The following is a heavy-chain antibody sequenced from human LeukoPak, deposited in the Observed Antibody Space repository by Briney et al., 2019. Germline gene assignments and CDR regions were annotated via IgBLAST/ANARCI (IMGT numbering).Heavy chain of an antibody. CDR2: INPNSGGT. V-gene: IGHV1-2*02. CDR1: GYTFTDYY. Sequence: GASVKVSCKASGYTFTDYYRHWVRQAPGQGLEWMGWINPNSGGTNYAQKFQGRVTMTRDKSISTAYMELYSLRSDDTAVYYCARDPPGVRYGRPIFDFWGQGTLVTVSS. CDR3: ARDPPGVRYGRPIFDF. J-gene: IGHJ4*02. D-gene: IGHD2-8*01.